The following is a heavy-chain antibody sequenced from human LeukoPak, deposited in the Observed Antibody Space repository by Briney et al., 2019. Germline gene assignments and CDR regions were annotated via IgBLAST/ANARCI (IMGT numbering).Heavy chain of an antibody. CDR2: INHSGST. J-gene: IGHJ4*02. V-gene: IGHV4-61*09. Sequence: PSQTLSLTCTVSGGSISSGSYYWSWIRQPAGKGLEWIGEINHSGSTNYNPSLKSRVTISVDTSKNQFSLKLSSVTAADTAVYYCARGYGSGSYFYWGQGTLVTVSS. D-gene: IGHD3-10*01. CDR1: GGSISSGSYY. CDR3: ARGYGSGSYFY.